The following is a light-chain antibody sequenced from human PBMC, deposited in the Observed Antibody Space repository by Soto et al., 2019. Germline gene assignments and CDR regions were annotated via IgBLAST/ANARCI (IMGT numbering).Light chain of an antibody. J-gene: IGLJ1*01. Sequence: QAVVTQPPSVSGALGQKVTISCTGTDSNLGAGYHVHWYQQHTAKAPKLLIYEGTQRPSGVSSRFSGSKSGNTASLTISGLQAEDEADYYCCSYASSSSYVFGTGTSSPS. V-gene: IGLV2-23*01. CDR2: EGT. CDR3: CSYASSSSYV. CDR1: DSNLGAGYH.